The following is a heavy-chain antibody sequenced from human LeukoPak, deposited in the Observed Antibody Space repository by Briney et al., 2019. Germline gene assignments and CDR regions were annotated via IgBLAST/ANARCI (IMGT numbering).Heavy chain of an antibody. Sequence: GGSLRLSCAASGFTFSSYGMHWVRQAPGKGLEWVAVISYDGSNKYYADSVKGRFTISRDNPKNTLYLQMNSLRAEDTAVYYCARDATPVTYARTDYYHYMDVWGKGTTVTVSS. D-gene: IGHD2-2*01. V-gene: IGHV3-30*03. CDR1: GFTFSSYG. CDR2: ISYDGSNK. CDR3: ARDATPVTYARTDYYHYMDV. J-gene: IGHJ6*03.